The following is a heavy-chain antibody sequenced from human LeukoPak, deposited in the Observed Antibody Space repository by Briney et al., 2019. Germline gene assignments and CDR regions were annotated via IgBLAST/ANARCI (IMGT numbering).Heavy chain of an antibody. V-gene: IGHV3-23*01. J-gene: IGHJ4*02. D-gene: IGHD3-10*01. CDR2: ISNSAGST. CDR1: GFTFSSYA. CDR3: AKMASGSGTSLYYFDY. Sequence: QPGGSLRLSCAASGFTFSSYAMSWVRQAPGKGLEWVSVISNSAGSTFYADSVKGRFTISRDNSKNTLYLQMNSLRAEDTAVYYCAKMASGSGTSLYYFDYRGQGTLVTVSS.